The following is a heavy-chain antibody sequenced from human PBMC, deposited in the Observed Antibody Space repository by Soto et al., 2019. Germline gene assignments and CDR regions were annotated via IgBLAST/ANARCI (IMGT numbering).Heavy chain of an antibody. CDR2: LSAYNGNT. CDR1: GYTFTSYG. Sequence: ASVKVSCKASGYTFTSYGISWVRQAPGQGLEWMGWLSAYNGNTNYAHKPQGRVTMTTDTSTSTAYMELRSLRSDDTAVYYCARTFGSVGDYPGLYWGYYYGMDVWGQGTTVAVSS. CDR3: ARTFGSVGDYPGLYWGYYYGMDV. D-gene: IGHD2-21*01. J-gene: IGHJ6*02. V-gene: IGHV1-18*01.